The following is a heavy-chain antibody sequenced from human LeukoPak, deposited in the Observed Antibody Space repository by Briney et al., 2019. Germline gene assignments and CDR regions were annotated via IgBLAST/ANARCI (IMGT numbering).Heavy chain of an antibody. D-gene: IGHD2-2*01. Sequence: KTGGSLRLSCAASGFPFSSHWLSWFRQSPGKGLEWVANIKQDGSEKYYVDSVKGRFTISRDNAKNSQYPQMNSLRAEDTAVYYCARPYCSSTSCYSPLDAFDIWGQGTMVTVSS. CDR3: ARPYCSSTSCYSPLDAFDI. V-gene: IGHV3-7*01. CDR2: IKQDGSEK. J-gene: IGHJ3*02. CDR1: GFPFSSHW.